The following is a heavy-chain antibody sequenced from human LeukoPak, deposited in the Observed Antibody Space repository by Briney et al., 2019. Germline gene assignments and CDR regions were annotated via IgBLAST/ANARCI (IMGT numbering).Heavy chain of an antibody. D-gene: IGHD3-10*01. CDR2: IYYSGST. CDR3: ARVRMSYYGSGSYKQWYFDL. V-gene: IGHV4-59*01. CDR1: GGSISSYY. Sequence: SETLSLTCTVSGGSISSYYWSWIRQPPGKGLEWIGYIYYSGSTNYNPSLKSRVTISVDTSKNQFSLKLSSVTAADTAVYYCARVRMSYYGSGSYKQWYFDLWGRGTLVTVSS. J-gene: IGHJ2*01.